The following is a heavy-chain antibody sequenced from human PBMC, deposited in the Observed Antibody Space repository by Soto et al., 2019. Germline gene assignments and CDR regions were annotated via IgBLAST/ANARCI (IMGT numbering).Heavy chain of an antibody. CDR1: GDSITSTDYY. D-gene: IGHD3-3*01. CDR2: IYYSGST. V-gene: IGHV4-39*01. Sequence: SETLSLTCTATGDSITSTDYYWGWIRQPPGKGLEWVASIYYSGSTYHNPSLKSQVTISVDTSKNQFSLKVTSVTAADTAVYYCARHWRTGYSTVFGVVMGWFDPWGQGTLVNVS. J-gene: IGHJ5*02. CDR3: ARHWRTGYSTVFGVVMGWFDP.